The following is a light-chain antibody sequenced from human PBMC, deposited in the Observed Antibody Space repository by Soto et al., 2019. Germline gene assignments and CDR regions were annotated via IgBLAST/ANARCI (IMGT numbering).Light chain of an antibody. V-gene: IGKV1-12*01. CDR1: QYIRRW. J-gene: IGKJ5*01. CDR2: AAS. Sequence: DIQVTHSPSSVSANVLDTVTITFRAIQYIRRWLAWYQQKPGKAPNLLISAASNLQSGVPSRFSGRGSGTDFTLTISRLEPEDFALYYCQQYGGSPITFGQGTRLEI. CDR3: QQYGGSPIT.